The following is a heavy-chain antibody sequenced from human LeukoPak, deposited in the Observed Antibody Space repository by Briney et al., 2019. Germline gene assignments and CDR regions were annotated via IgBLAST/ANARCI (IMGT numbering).Heavy chain of an antibody. V-gene: IGHV3-23*01. CDR3: AKDFGYCINGVCYGTPFDY. D-gene: IGHD2-8*01. Sequence: GGSLRLSCAASGFTFSSYAMSWVRQAPGKGLAWVSGISGSGGSTYYADSVKGRFTISRDNSKNTLYLQMNGLRAEDTAVYYCAKDFGYCINGVCYGTPFDYWGQGTLVTVSS. CDR1: GFTFSSYA. J-gene: IGHJ4*02. CDR2: ISGSGGST.